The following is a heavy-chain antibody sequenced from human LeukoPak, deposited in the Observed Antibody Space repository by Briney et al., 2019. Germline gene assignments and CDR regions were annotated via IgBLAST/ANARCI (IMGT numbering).Heavy chain of an antibody. CDR1: GFTFSSYG. Sequence: GSLRLSCAASGFTFSSYGMHWIRQPPGKGLEWIGEIVHSGSTNYNPSLKSRVTISVDTSKKQFSLKLSSVTAADTAVYFCARRIGVATTLDYWGQGTLVTVSS. J-gene: IGHJ4*02. CDR3: ARRIGVATTLDY. CDR2: IVHSGST. V-gene: IGHV4-34*12. D-gene: IGHD6-19*01.